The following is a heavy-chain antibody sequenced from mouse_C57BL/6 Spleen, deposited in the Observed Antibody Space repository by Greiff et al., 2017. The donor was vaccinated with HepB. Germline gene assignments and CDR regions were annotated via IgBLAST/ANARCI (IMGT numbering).Heavy chain of an antibody. D-gene: IGHD1-2*01. Sequence: EVMLVESGEGLVKPGGSLKLSCAASGITFSSYAMSWVRQTPEKRLEWVAYISSGGDYIYYADTVKGRFTISRDNARNTLYLQMSSLKSEDTAMYYCTRVGLRPYYFDYWGQGTTLTVSS. J-gene: IGHJ2*01. V-gene: IGHV5-9-1*02. CDR1: GITFSSYA. CDR3: TRVGLRPYYFDY. CDR2: ISSGGDYI.